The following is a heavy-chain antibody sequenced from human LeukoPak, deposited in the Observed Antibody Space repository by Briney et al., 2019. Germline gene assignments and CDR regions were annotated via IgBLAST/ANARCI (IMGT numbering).Heavy chain of an antibody. J-gene: IGHJ4*02. CDR3: TRENRPFCPFAY. CDR1: GGSIDITNY. Sequence: SGTLSLTCGVSGGSIDITNYWSWVRQAPGKGLEWIGEISHDGTINYNPSLRSRVAMSLDRANNQFSLSLTSVTAADTAVYYCTRENRPFCPFAYWGQGVLVTVSS. CDR2: ISHDGTI. V-gene: IGHV4-4*02. D-gene: IGHD2/OR15-2a*01.